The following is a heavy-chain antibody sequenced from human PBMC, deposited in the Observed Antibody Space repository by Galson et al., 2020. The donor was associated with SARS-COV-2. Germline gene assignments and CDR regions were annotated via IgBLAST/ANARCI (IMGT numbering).Heavy chain of an antibody. CDR2: ISSSSSYI. J-gene: IGHJ6*02. V-gene: IGHV3-21*01. D-gene: IGHD2-2*03. CDR1: GFTFSSYS. CDR3: ARDGDCSSTSCDWGSYSSSWYGGYYYYYGMDV. Sequence: GGSLRLSCAASGFTFSSYSMNWVRQAPGKGLEWVSSISSSSSYIYYADSVKGRFTISRDNAKNSLYLQMNSLRAEDTAVYYCARDGDCSSTSCDWGSYSSSWYGGYYYYYGMDVWGQGTTVTVSS.